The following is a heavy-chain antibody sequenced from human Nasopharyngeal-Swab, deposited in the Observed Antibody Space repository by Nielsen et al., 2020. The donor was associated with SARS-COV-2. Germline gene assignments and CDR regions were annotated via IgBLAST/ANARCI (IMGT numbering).Heavy chain of an antibody. CDR2: SYSSGST. J-gene: IGHJ4*02. Sequence: SETLSLTCIVSGDSISSYYWSWIRQPPGKGLEWIGYSYSSGSTNYNPSLMSRVTMSVDTSKNQFSLKLTSVTAADTAVYYCAGMKERNRRVMMARGGSFPEHYFDSWGQGLLVTVSS. V-gene: IGHV4-59*01. D-gene: IGHD3-10*01. CDR1: GDSISSYY. CDR3: AGMKERNRRVMMARGGSFPEHYFDS.